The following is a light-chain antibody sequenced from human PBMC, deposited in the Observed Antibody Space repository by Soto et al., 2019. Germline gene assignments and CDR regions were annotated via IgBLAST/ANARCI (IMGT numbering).Light chain of an antibody. CDR1: SGDIGTYNL. CDR3: CSYAGRSTVI. J-gene: IGLJ2*01. CDR2: EVN. Sequence: QSVLTQPASVSGSPGQSITISCVGTSGDIGTYNLVSWYQQHPGRAPRLIVFEVNKRPSGVSNRLSGSKSGNTASLSISGLQPEDEADYHCCSYAGRSTVICGGGTQLTVL. V-gene: IGLV2-23*02.